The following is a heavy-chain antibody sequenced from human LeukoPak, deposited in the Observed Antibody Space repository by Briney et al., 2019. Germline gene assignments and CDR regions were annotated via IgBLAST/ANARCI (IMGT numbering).Heavy chain of an antibody. CDR3: AREPYYYYYYYMDV. CDR1: GFTFSDYY. Sequence: PGGSLRLSCAASGFTFSDYYVSWIRQAPGKGLEWVSYISSSGSTIYYADSVKGRFTISRDNAKNSLYLQMNSLRAEDTAVYYCAREPYYYYYYYMDVWGKGTTVTVSS. J-gene: IGHJ6*03. V-gene: IGHV3-11*01. CDR2: ISSSGSTI.